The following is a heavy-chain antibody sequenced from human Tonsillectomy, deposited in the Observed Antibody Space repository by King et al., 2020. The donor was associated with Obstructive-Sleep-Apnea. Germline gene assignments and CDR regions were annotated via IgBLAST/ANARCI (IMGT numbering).Heavy chain of an antibody. CDR2: INHSGST. V-gene: IGHV4-34*01. D-gene: IGHD2-2*01. CDR3: AGAKGYCSSTSCYPREFDP. J-gene: IGHJ5*02. CDR1: GGSFSGYY. Sequence: VQLQQWGAGLLKPSETLSITCAVYGGSFSGYYWSWIRQPPGKGLEWIGEINHSGSTNYNPSLKSRVTIAVDTSKNQFSLKLRPVTAADTAVYYCAGAKGYCSSTSCYPREFDPWGQGTLVTVSS.